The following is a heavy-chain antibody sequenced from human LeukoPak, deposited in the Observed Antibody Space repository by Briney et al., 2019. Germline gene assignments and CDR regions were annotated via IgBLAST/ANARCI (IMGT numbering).Heavy chain of an antibody. D-gene: IGHD3-22*01. Sequence: SETLSLTCPVSGGSISSYYWSWIRQPPGKGLEWIGYIYYSGSTNYNPSLKSRVTISVDTSKNQFSLKLSSVTAADTAVYYCARSVPGASGYYYTAPDYWGQGTLVTVSS. CDR2: IYYSGST. J-gene: IGHJ4*02. V-gene: IGHV4-59*01. CDR3: ARSVPGASGYYYTAPDY. CDR1: GGSISSYY.